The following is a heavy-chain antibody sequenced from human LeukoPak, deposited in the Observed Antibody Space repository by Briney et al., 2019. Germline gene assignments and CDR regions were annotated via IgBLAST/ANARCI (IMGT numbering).Heavy chain of an antibody. CDR1: GGSISSSSW. CDR2: VFHNGSP. Sequence: SETLSLTCTVSGGSISSSSWWSWVRQPPGKGLEWIGEVFHNGSPNYNPSFRGRVTILVDKSKNQFSLNLGSLTAADTAIYYCARDPNIVSTVTLRAFDIWGQGTLVSVSS. V-gene: IGHV4-4*02. CDR3: ARDPNIVSTVTLRAFDI. J-gene: IGHJ3*02. D-gene: IGHD5/OR15-5a*01.